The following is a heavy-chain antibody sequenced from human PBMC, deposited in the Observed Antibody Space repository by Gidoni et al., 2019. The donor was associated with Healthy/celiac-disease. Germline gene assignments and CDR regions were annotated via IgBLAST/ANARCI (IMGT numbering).Heavy chain of an antibody. Sequence: EVQLVESGGGLVQPGRSLRLSGTASGFTWGDYAMSWFRQAPGKGLEWVGFIRSKAYGGTTEYAASVKGRFPISRDDSKSIAYLQINSLKTEDTAVYYCTVEGRYDFWSGYHDYWGQGTLVTVSS. J-gene: IGHJ4*02. V-gene: IGHV3-49*03. D-gene: IGHD3-3*01. CDR1: GFTWGDYA. CDR2: IRSKAYGGTT. CDR3: TVEGRYDFWSGYHDY.